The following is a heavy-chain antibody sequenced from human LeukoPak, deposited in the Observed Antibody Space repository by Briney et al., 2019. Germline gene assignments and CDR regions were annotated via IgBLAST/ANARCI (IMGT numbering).Heavy chain of an antibody. CDR3: ARVAVAYFDY. D-gene: IGHD6-19*01. J-gene: IGHJ4*02. Sequence: GGSLRLSCAASGFTVSSTHMGWVRQAPGKGLEWVSVIYSGGAVYYPDSVKGRFTISRDLSKNTLYLQMNDLRAEDTAVYYCARVAVAYFDYWGQGTLVTVSS. V-gene: IGHV3-66*01. CDR2: IYSGGAV. CDR1: GFTVSSTH.